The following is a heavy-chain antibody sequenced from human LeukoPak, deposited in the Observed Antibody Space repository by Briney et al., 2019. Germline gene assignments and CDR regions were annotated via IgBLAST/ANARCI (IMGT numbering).Heavy chain of an antibody. J-gene: IGHJ4*02. V-gene: IGHV3-11*01. D-gene: IGHD3-10*01. CDR1: GFGFSDSY. CDR3: AKDTNYYGSGSPFDY. CDR2: ISGSGSDM. Sequence: GGSLRLSCVVSGFGFSDSYMTWIRQTPGKGLEWLAYISGSGSDMYYADSVKGRFTISRDNAKNSLYLQMNSLRAEDTALYYCAKDTNYYGSGSPFDYWGQGTLVTVSS.